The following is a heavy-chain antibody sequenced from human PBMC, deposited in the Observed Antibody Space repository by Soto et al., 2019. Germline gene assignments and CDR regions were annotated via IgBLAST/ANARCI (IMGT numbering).Heavy chain of an antibody. CDR1: GFTIIRSH. CDR3: ARESGSGNYYNERSGMYV. D-gene: IGHD3-10*01. Sequence: PGGSLRLSCAASGFTIIRSHISWVRQAPGKGLEWVSVINSGGGTYYADSVKGRFTMSRDNSKNTLYLQMNSLRAEDTALYYCARESGSGNYYNERSGMYVWGQGTTVTVSS. J-gene: IGHJ6*02. CDR2: INSGGGT. V-gene: IGHV3-66*01.